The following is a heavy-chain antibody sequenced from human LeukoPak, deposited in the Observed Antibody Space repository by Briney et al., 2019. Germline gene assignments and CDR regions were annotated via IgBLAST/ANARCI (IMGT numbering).Heavy chain of an antibody. CDR1: GFTFSSYA. D-gene: IGHD5-18*01. CDR2: ISYDGSNK. V-gene: IGHV3-30*04. J-gene: IGHJ6*02. Sequence: GRSLRLSCAASGFTFSSYAIHWVRQAPGKGLEWVAVISYDGSNKYYADSVKGRFTISRDNSKNTLYLQMNSLRAEDTAVYYCARARPNSGYSYGYAYYYYYGMDVWGQGTTVTVSS. CDR3: ARARPNSGYSYGYAYYYYYGMDV.